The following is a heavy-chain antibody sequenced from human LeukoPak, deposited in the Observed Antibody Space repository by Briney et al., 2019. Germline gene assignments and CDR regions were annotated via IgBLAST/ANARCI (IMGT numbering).Heavy chain of an antibody. CDR3: AGLSTRGFDY. Sequence: TGGSLRLSCAASGFTFSDYYMSWIRQAPGKGLEWVSYISSSGSTIYYADSVKGRFTISRDNSKNTLYLHMNSLKTEGTAVYYCAGLSTRGFDYWGQGTLVTVSS. CDR2: ISSSGSTI. J-gene: IGHJ4*02. CDR1: GFTFSDYY. V-gene: IGHV3-11*04. D-gene: IGHD2/OR15-2a*01.